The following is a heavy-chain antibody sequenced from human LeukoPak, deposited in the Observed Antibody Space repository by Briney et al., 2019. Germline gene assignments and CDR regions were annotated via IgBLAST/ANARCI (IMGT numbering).Heavy chain of an antibody. V-gene: IGHV4-4*02. J-gene: IGHJ5*02. CDR3: ASGYSKFDP. CDR1: GGSISISKW. Sequence: SETQSLTCAVSGGSISISKWWSWIRQPPGKGLEWIGEINHSGSTNYNPSLKSRVTISVDTSKNQFSLKLSSVTAADTAVYYCASGYSKFDPWGQGTLVTVSS. D-gene: IGHD5-18*01. CDR2: INHSGST.